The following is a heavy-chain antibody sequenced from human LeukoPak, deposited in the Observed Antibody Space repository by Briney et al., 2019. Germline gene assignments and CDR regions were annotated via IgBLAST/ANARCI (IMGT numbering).Heavy chain of an antibody. Sequence: GGSLRLSCVASGFTFSNYWMHWVRQAPGKGLVWVSYINSDGSSTSYADSVKGRFTISRDNARNTLYLQMNSLRVEDTAVYYCARAAYSSSWPNYYFYYYMDVWGKGTTVTVSS. D-gene: IGHD6-13*01. J-gene: IGHJ6*03. CDR2: INSDGSST. V-gene: IGHV3-74*01. CDR1: GFTFSNYW. CDR3: ARAAYSSSWPNYYFYYYMDV.